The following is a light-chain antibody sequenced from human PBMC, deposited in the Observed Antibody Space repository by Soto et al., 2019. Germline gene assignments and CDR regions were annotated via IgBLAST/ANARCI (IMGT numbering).Light chain of an antibody. CDR3: QQYNTILRT. CDR1: QSISSW. V-gene: IGKV1-5*03. Sequence: DLQMTQSPSPLSASVGDRVTITCRASQSISSWLVWYQQKPGKAPKLLIYKASSLESGVPSRVSGSGSGTEFNLTIHSLQPDDFATYYCQQYNTILRTVGQGTKVEIK. J-gene: IGKJ1*01. CDR2: KAS.